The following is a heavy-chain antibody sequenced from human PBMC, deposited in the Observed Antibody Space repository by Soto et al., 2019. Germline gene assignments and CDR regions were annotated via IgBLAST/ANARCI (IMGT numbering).Heavy chain of an antibody. V-gene: IGHV3-30*18. CDR3: AKWSYSYGYNPLQDCFDY. D-gene: IGHD5-18*01. CDR2: ISYDGSNK. J-gene: IGHJ4*02. CDR1: GFTFSSYG. Sequence: PGGSLKLSCAASGFTFSSYGMHWVRQAPGKGLEWVAVISYDGSNKYYADSVKGRFTISRDNSKNTLYLQMNSLRAEDTAVYYCAKWSYSYGYNPLQDCFDYWGQGILVTV.